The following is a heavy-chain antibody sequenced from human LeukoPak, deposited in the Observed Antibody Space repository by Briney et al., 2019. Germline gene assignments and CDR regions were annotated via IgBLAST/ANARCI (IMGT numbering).Heavy chain of an antibody. CDR1: GFTFSDYY. Sequence: GGSLRLSCAASGFTFSDYYMSRIRQAPGKGLEWVSYISSSGSTIYYADPVKGRFTISRDNAKNSLYLQMNSLRAEDTAVYYCARFGSSSAFDYWGQGTLVTVSS. J-gene: IGHJ4*02. D-gene: IGHD6-6*01. V-gene: IGHV3-11*01. CDR2: ISSSGSTI. CDR3: ARFGSSSAFDY.